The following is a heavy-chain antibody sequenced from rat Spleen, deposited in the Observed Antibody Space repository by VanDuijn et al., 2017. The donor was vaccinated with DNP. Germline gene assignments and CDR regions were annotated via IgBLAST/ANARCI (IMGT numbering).Heavy chain of an antibody. D-gene: IGHD5-1*01. CDR3: VREDRGVDY. CDR1: GFNFNGYW. J-gene: IGHJ2*01. Sequence: EVKLVESGGGLVQPGRSLKLSCAASGFNFNGYWMGWVRQAPGKGLEWIGEINKDSRTIKYSPSLKDKITISRDNAQNTLYLQMSKLGSEDTAIYYCVREDRGVDYWGQGVMVTVSS. CDR2: INKDSRTI. V-gene: IGHV4-2*01.